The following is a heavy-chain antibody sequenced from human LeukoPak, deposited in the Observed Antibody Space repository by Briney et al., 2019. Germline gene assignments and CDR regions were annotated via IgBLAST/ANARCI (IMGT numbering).Heavy chain of an antibody. J-gene: IGHJ4*02. CDR2: IYYSGST. Sequence: PSETLSLTCTVSGGSISSYYWSWIRQPPGKGLEWIGYIYYSGSTNYNPSLKSRVTISVDTSKNQFSLKLSSVTAADTAVYYCGRGNSSRPGRNWGQGTLVTVSS. V-gene: IGHV4-59*01. D-gene: IGHD6-13*01. CDR1: GGSISSYY. CDR3: GRGNSSRPGRN.